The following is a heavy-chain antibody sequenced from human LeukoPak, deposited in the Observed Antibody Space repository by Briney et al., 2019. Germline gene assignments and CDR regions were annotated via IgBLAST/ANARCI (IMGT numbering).Heavy chain of an antibody. V-gene: IGHV3-23*01. D-gene: IGHD6-19*01. CDR1: GFAFSVYA. J-gene: IGHJ5*01. CDR3: AKPISGGLAVTADWFHP. CDR2: INANSGTT. Sequence: GGSLRLSCAASGFAFSVYAMSWLRQPPGKGLEWVSTINANSGTTSYAAPVRGRFSISRDNSKNTLYLQLNTLRADDTATYYCAKPISGGLAVTADWFHPWGQGTLVVVSS.